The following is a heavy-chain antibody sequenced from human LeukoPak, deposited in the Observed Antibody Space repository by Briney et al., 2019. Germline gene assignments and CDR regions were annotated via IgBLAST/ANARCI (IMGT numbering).Heavy chain of an antibody. Sequence: GGSLRLSCAASGFTFSNYGIHWVRQAPGKGLEWVAFIGYDGSNKDYADSVKGRFTISRDNSKNTLYLQMNSLRAEDTAVYYCAGRGIATQNFNEKIDYWGQGTLVTVSS. CDR3: AGRGIATQNFNEKIDY. D-gene: IGHD6-13*01. J-gene: IGHJ4*02. CDR1: GFTFSNYG. V-gene: IGHV3-30*02. CDR2: IGYDGSNK.